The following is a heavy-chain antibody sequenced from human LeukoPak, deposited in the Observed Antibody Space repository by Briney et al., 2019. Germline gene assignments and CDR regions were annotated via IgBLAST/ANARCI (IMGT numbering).Heavy chain of an antibody. Sequence: GGSLRLSCAASGFTFSSYGMSWVRQAPGKGLEWVSAISGSGGSTYYADSVKGRFTISRDNSKNTLYLQMNSLRAEDTAVYYCAKAILRGVITTFDYWGQGTLVTVSS. CDR3: AKAILRGVITTFDY. V-gene: IGHV3-23*01. J-gene: IGHJ4*02. D-gene: IGHD3-3*01. CDR1: GFTFSSYG. CDR2: ISGSGGST.